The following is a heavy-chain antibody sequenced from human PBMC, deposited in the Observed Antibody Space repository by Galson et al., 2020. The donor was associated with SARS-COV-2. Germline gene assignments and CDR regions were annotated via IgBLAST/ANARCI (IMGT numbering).Heavy chain of an antibody. J-gene: IGHJ6*02. CDR1: GLTFSSYA. D-gene: IGHD6-19*01. CDR3: AKDLLEVSAFYAMDV. Sequence: GGSLRLSCAASGLTFSSYAMNWVRQAPGKGLEWVSTLSGSGFSTYYADSVKGRFTISRDNSKNTAYLQMNSLRAEDTAVYYCAKDLLEVSAFYAMDVWGQGTTVTVSS. V-gene: IGHV3-23*01. CDR2: LSGSGFST.